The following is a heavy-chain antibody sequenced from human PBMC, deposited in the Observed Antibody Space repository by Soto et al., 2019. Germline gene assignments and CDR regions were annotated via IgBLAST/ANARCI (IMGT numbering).Heavy chain of an antibody. J-gene: IGHJ6*02. CDR3: ARDRAYGSGSYYKGGRPDYYYYYGMDV. D-gene: IGHD3-10*01. CDR2: INAGNGNT. Sequence: ASVNVSCKASGYTFTSYAMHWVRQAPGQRLEWMGWINAGNGNTKYSQKFQGGVTITRDTSASTAYMEPSSLRSEDTAVYYCARDRAYGSGSYYKGGRPDYYYYYGMDVWGQGTTVTVSS. V-gene: IGHV1-3*01. CDR1: GYTFTSYA.